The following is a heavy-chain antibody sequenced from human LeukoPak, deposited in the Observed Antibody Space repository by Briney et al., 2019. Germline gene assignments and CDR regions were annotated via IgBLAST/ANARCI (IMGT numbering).Heavy chain of an antibody. CDR1: GYTFTSYG. Sequence: GALVKVSCKASGYTFTSYGISWVRQAPGQGLEWMGWISAYNGNTNYAQKLQGRVTMTTDTSTSTAYMELRSLRSDDTAVYYCAREAPQYYDILTGDNPNWFDPWGQGTLVTVSS. V-gene: IGHV1-18*01. J-gene: IGHJ5*02. CDR3: AREAPQYYDILTGDNPNWFDP. CDR2: ISAYNGNT. D-gene: IGHD3-9*01.